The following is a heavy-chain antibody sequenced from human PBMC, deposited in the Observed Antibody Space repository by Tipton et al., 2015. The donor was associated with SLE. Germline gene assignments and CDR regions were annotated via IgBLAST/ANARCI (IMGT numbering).Heavy chain of an antibody. Sequence: TLSLTCTVSGGSISSGSYYWGWIRQPPGKGLEWIGSIYHSGSTYYNPSLKSRVTISVDTSKNQFSLKLSSVTAADTAVYYCARPNWNDYYYGMDVWGQGTTVTVSS. CDR3: ARPNWNDYYYGMDV. CDR2: IYHSGST. CDR1: GGSISSGSYY. D-gene: IGHD1-1*01. J-gene: IGHJ6*02. V-gene: IGHV4-39*07.